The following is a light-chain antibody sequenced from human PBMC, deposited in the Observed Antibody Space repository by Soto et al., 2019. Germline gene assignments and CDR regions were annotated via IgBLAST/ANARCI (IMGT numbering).Light chain of an antibody. CDR3: QQYHSSPIT. V-gene: IGKV3-20*01. J-gene: IGKJ5*01. Sequence: EIVLTQSPGTLSLSPGERATLSCRASQSVSSSYLAWYQQKPGQAPRLLIYGASSRATGIPDRFSGSVSGTDFTLTISRLEPEDFAVYYCQQYHSSPITFGQGTRLEIK. CDR2: GAS. CDR1: QSVSSSY.